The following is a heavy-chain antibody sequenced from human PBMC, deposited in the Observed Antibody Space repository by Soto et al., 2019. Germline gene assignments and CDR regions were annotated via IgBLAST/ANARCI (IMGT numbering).Heavy chain of an antibody. CDR2: IHFSGSV. D-gene: IGHD2-21*02. V-gene: IGHV4-30-4*08. J-gene: IGHJ6*02. Sequence: QVQLQQSGPGLVKPSQTLSLTCTVSGGSISGDYYHWTWIRQSAGKGLEWIGYIHFSGSVLYNPSFKSRPTISVDTFKNQFSLHLRSVTAADTAVYFCAREDDGGDRDYYGLDVWGQGTTVTVSS. CDR1: GGSISGDYYH. CDR3: AREDDGGDRDYYGLDV.